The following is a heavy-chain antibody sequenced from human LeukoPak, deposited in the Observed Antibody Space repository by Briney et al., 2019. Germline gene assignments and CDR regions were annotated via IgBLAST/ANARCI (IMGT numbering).Heavy chain of an antibody. CDR2: INHSGST. J-gene: IGHJ4*02. D-gene: IGHD3-22*01. Sequence: SETLSLTCAVYGGSFSGYYWSWNRQPPGKGLEWIGEINHSGSTNYNPSLKSRVTISVDTSKNQFSLKLSSVTAADTAVYYCARGPRYYDSSGYGPRFDYWGQGTLVTVSS. CDR1: GGSFSGYY. V-gene: IGHV4-34*01. CDR3: ARGPRYYDSSGYGPRFDY.